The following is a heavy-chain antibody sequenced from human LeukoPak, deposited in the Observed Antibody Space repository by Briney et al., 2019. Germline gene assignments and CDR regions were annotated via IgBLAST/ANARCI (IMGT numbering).Heavy chain of an antibody. CDR1: GGTFSSYA. J-gene: IGHJ6*02. V-gene: IGHV1-69*04. Sequence: SVKVSCKASGGTFSSYAISWVRQAPGQGLEWMGRIIPILGIANYAQKFQGRVTITADKSTSTAYMELSSLRSEDTAVYYCARGSYYYGSGTGAFVDVWGQGTTVTVSS. CDR2: IIPILGIA. D-gene: IGHD3-10*01. CDR3: ARGSYYYGSGTGAFVDV.